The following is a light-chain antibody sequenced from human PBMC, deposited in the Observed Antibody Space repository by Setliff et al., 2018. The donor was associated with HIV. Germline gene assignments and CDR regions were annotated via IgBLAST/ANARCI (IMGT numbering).Light chain of an antibody. CDR3: CSYTTSNNGVV. Sequence: QSALTQPASVSGSPGQSITISCTGSSSDVGGYDYVSWYQQYPGKAPKLLIFDVSHRRSGISNRFSGSKSDNTASLTISGLQPEDEADYYCCSYTTSNNGVVFGGGTKVPS. CDR1: SSDVGGYDY. V-gene: IGLV2-14*01. J-gene: IGLJ2*01. CDR2: DVS.